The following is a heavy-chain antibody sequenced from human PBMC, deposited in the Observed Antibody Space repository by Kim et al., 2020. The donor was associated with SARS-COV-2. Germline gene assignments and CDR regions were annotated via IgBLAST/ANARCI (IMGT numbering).Heavy chain of an antibody. D-gene: IGHD6-13*01. Sequence: SVKGRFTISRDKSKNTLYLQMNSLRAEDTAVYYGAKGGDTVAAAPNWFDPWGQGTLVTVSS. CDR3: AKGGDTVAAAPNWFDP. J-gene: IGHJ5*02. V-gene: IGHV3-23*01.